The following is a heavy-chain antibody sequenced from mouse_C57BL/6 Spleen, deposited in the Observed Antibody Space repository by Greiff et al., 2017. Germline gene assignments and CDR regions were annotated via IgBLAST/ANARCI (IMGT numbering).Heavy chain of an antibody. V-gene: IGHV1-39*01. D-gene: IGHD4-1*01. Sequence: EVQLQQSGPELVKPGASVKISCKASGYSFTDYNMNWVKQTNGKSLEWIGVINPNYGTTSYNQKIKGKATLTVDQSSRTAYMQLNSLTSEDSAVYNGARGSPSGTSWYFDVWGTGTTVTVSS. J-gene: IGHJ1*03. CDR1: GYSFTDYN. CDR2: INPNYGTT. CDR3: ARGSPSGTSWYFDV.